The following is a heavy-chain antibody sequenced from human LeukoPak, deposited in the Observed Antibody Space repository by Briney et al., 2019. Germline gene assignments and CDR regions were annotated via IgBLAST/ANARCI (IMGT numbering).Heavy chain of an antibody. CDR1: GGSISSSSYY. CDR2: VHYTGRT. D-gene: IGHD6-19*01. J-gene: IGHJ4*02. V-gene: IGHV4-39*07. CDR3: ARLMAGLD. Sequence: SETLSLTCTVSGGSISSSSYYWGWIRQPPGEGLEWIGSVHYTGRTWYSPSLKSRVTILVGKSKNHFSLNLNFVTAADTAVYYCARLMAGLDWGQGTLVTVSS.